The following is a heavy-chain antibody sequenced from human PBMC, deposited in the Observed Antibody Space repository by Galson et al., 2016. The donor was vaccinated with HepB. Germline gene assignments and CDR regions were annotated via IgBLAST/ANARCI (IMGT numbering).Heavy chain of an antibody. CDR1: GFSFSTYA. CDR2: VGGSGTSI. D-gene: IGHD6-13*01. J-gene: IGHJ4*02. Sequence: SLRLSCAASGFSFSTYAMSWVRQAPGKGLEWVSTVGGSGTSIHYADSVKGRFTISRDNSKNTLYLQMNSLRDEDTAVYYCAKGYTDRSWSYFFDYWGQGTLVTVSS. CDR3: AKGYTDRSWSYFFDY. V-gene: IGHV3-23*01.